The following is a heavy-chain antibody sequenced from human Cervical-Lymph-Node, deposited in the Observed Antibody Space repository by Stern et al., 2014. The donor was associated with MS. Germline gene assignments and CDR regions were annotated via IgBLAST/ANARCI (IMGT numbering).Heavy chain of an antibody. CDR1: GGSISSGGYS. CDR2: IDHGGDT. J-gene: IGHJ3*02. V-gene: IGHV4-30-2*01. Sequence: LQLQESGSGLVKPSQTLSLTCAVSGGSISSGGYSWSWIRQPPGKGLEWIGCIDHGGDTYYTPSLKSRVTISVDRSRNQFSLKLSSVTAADTAVYYCARSSVTTPNAFDIWGQGTMVTVSS. D-gene: IGHD4-17*01. CDR3: ARSSVTTPNAFDI.